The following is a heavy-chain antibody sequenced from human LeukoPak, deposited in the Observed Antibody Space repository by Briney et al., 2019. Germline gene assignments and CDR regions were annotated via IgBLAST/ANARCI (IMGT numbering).Heavy chain of an antibody. CDR3: ANEYSKGDV. CDR1: GFTVSSNY. J-gene: IGHJ3*01. D-gene: IGHD4-11*01. V-gene: IGHV3-23*01. CDR2: ISGSGGNT. Sequence: GGSLRLSCAASGFTVSSNYMSWVRQAPGKGLEWVSGISGSGGNTYYADSVKGRFTISRDNSKNTLYLQMNSLRAEDAAVYYCANEYSKGDVWGQGTMVTVSS.